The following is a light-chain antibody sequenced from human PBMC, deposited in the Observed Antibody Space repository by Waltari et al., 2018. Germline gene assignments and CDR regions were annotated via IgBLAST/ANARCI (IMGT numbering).Light chain of an antibody. CDR2: DAA. CDR3: QKYVSLPAT. V-gene: IGKV3-20*01. Sequence: EIVLTQSPATLSLSPGERAILSCRASQSVGRYLAWYQQKPGQAPRLLIYDAAIRATGIPDRFSGSGSGTDFSLTISRLEPEDFAVYYCQKYVSLPATFGQGTKVEIK. J-gene: IGKJ1*01. CDR1: QSVGRY.